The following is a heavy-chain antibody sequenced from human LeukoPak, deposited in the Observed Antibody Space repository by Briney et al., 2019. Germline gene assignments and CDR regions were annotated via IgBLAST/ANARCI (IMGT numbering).Heavy chain of an antibody. Sequence: ASVKVSCKASGYTFTGYYMHWVRQAPGQGLEWMGWMNPNSGGTNSAQTFQVRVTMTSDTSISTAYMELSRLRSDDTAVYYCAARGNTVSTNQDYYYYMDVWGKGTTVTVSS. CDR2: MNPNSGGT. V-gene: IGHV1-2*02. CDR3: AARGNTVSTNQDYYYYMDV. J-gene: IGHJ6*03. CDR1: GYTFTGYY. D-gene: IGHD4-11*01.